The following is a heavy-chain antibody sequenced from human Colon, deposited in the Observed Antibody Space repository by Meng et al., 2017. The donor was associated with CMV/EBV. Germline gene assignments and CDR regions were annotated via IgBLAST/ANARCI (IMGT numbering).Heavy chain of an antibody. Sequence: GESLKISCAGSGFIFSNYAMTWVRQAPGKGLEWVSTISTTGSSTNYADSVKGRFTISRDNSKNTLYLQMNTLRAEDTAVYYCAKGDGYNYDNWFDPWGQGTLVTVSS. D-gene: IGHD5-24*01. J-gene: IGHJ5*02. CDR2: ISTTGSST. V-gene: IGHV3-23*01. CDR1: GFIFSNYA. CDR3: AKGDGYNYDNWFDP.